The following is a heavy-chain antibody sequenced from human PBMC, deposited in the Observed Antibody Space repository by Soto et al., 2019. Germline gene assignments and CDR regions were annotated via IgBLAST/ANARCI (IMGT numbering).Heavy chain of an antibody. CDR2: IYYSGST. Sequence: PSETLSITCTVSGGSISSGGYYWSWIRQHPGKGLEWIGYIYYSGSTYYNPSLKSRVTISVDTSKNQFSLKLSSVTAADTAVYYCARAEEQWLMDYWGQGTLVTVSS. V-gene: IGHV4-31*03. J-gene: IGHJ4*02. D-gene: IGHD6-19*01. CDR1: GGSISSGGYY. CDR3: ARAEEQWLMDY.